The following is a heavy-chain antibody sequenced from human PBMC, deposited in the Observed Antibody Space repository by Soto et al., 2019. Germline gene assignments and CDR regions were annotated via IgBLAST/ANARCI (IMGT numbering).Heavy chain of an antibody. J-gene: IGHJ3*02. CDR1: GGSISSYY. Sequence: QVQLQESGPGLVKPSETLSLICTVSGGSISSYYWSWIRQPPGKGLEWIGYIYNSGSTNYNPSLKSRDTISVXXSXHXXALKLRAVTAADTAVYYCPKDLGLVAGASNDAFDIWGQGTMVTVSS. V-gene: IGHV4-59*01. CDR2: IYNSGST. D-gene: IGHD6-19*01. CDR3: PKDLGLVAGASNDAFDI.